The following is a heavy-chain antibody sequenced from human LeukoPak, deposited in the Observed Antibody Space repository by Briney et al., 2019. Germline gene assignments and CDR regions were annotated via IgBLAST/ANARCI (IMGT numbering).Heavy chain of an antibody. D-gene: IGHD6-13*01. J-gene: IGHJ3*02. V-gene: IGHV4-59*01. CDR2: IYYSGST. CDR3: ARGVRSRWYGNAFDI. Sequence: PSETLSLTCTVSRGSISSYYWTWIRQPPGKGLEWIGYIYYSGSTNYNPSLKSRVTMSVDMSKNQFSLRLSSVTAADTAVYYCARGVRSRWYGNAFDIWGQGTMVTVSS. CDR1: RGSISSYY.